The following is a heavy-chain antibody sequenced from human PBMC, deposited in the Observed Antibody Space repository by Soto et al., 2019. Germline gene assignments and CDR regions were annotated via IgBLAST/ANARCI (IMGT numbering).Heavy chain of an antibody. V-gene: IGHV1-3*01. CDR3: ARNLMDYDILTGYYMGYYFDY. D-gene: IGHD3-9*01. CDR2: INAGNGNT. CDR1: GYTFTSYA. Sequence: GASVKVSCKASGYTFTSYAMHWVRQAPGQRLEWMGWINAGNGNTIYSQKFQGRVTITRDTSASTAYMELSSLRSEDTAVYYCARNLMDYDILTGYYMGYYFDYWGQGTLVTVSS. J-gene: IGHJ4*02.